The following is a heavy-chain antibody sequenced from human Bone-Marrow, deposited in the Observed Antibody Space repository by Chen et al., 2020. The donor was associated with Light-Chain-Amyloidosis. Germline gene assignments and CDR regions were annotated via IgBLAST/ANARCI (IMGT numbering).Heavy chain of an antibody. CDR2: INRSGRT. CDR3: ARGGLDN. Sequence: QVQLQQWGAGLLKPSETLSLTCAVHGGSISGYYWNWLRQSPGKGLEWIGEINRSGRTNYNPSLKSRVTMSVDTSKNQFSLKVNSVTAADTAVYYCARGGLDNWGQGTLVTVSS. CDR1: GGSISGYY. J-gene: IGHJ4*02. V-gene: IGHV4-34*01.